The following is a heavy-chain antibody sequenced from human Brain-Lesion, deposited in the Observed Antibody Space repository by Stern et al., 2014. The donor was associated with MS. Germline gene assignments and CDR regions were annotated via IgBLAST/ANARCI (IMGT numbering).Heavy chain of an antibody. D-gene: IGHD3-3*01. V-gene: IGHV3-9*01. Sequence: VQLVQSGGGLVQPGRSLRLSCAASGFIFDAYAIHWVRQAPGKGLEWVSGITSDSGTIVYADSVKGRFTISRDNAKNSLYLQMNSLRVEDTAFYYCATLDFVRPAAGRGWFDPWGQGTLVTVSS. J-gene: IGHJ5*02. CDR3: ATLDFVRPAAGRGWFDP. CDR1: GFIFDAYA. CDR2: ITSDSGTI.